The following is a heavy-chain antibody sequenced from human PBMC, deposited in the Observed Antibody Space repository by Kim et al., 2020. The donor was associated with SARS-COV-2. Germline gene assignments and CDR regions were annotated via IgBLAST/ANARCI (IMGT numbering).Heavy chain of an antibody. CDR3: ARDIISAAGGLDY. Sequence: YVDDVKGHFTNSRDEAKNTLYLQINSVCADATDVYYCARDIISAAGGLDYWGQGTMVTVSS. J-gene: IGHJ4*02. V-gene: IGHV3-7*03. D-gene: IGHD6-13*01.